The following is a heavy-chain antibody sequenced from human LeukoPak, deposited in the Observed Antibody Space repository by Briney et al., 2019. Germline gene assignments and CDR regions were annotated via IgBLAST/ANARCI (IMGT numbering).Heavy chain of an antibody. J-gene: IGHJ4*02. Sequence: GGSLRPSCAASGFTFSSYSMNWVRQAPGKGLEWVSSISSSSSYIYYADSVKGRFTISRDNAKNSLYLQMNSLRAEDTAVYYCARGRYDSSGYPDYWGQGTLVTVSS. CDR1: GFTFSSYS. CDR3: ARGRYDSSGYPDY. CDR2: ISSSSSYI. D-gene: IGHD3-22*01. V-gene: IGHV3-21*01.